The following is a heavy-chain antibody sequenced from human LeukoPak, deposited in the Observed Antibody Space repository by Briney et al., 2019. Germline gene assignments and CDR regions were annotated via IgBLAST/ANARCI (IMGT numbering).Heavy chain of an antibody. CDR1: GGSISSGSYY. V-gene: IGHV4-61*02. CDR3: ARDYKQQRYYYYYYMDV. Sequence: SETLSLTCTVSGGSISSGSYYWSWIRQPAGKGLEWIGRIYTSGSTNYNPSLKSRVTISVDTSKNQFSLKLSSVTAADTAVYYCARDYKQQRYYYYYYMDVWGKGTTVTVSS. D-gene: IGHD6-13*01. CDR2: IYTSGST. J-gene: IGHJ6*03.